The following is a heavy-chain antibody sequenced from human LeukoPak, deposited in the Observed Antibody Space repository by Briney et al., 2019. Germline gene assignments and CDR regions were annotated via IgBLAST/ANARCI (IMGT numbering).Heavy chain of an antibody. D-gene: IGHD4-17*01. V-gene: IGHV1-18*01. J-gene: IGHJ4*02. CDR2: ISAYNGNT. CDR1: GHTFTSYG. CDR3: ARGAHDYGDYYFDY. Sequence: ASVKVSCKASGHTFTSYGISWVRQAPGQGLEWMGWISAYNGNTNYAQKLQGRVTMTTDTSTSTAYMELRSLRSDDTAVYYCARGAHDYGDYYFDYWGQGTLVTVSS.